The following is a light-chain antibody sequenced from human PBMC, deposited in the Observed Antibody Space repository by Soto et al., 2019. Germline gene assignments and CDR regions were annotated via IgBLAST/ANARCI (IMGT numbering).Light chain of an antibody. J-gene: IGLJ1*01. CDR3: TSYTSTSALFV. CDR1: SSDVGGYTY. V-gene: IGLV2-14*01. CDR2: EVS. Sequence: QSVLTQPASVSGSPGQSITISCTGTSSDVGGYTYVSWFQQHPGKAPELMIYEVSNRPSGVSNRFSGSKSGNTASLTISGLQAEDEADYYCTSYTSTSALFVFGTGPKVTVL.